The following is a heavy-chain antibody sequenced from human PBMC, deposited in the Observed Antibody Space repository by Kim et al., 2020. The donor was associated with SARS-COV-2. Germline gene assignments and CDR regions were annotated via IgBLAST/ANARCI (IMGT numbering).Heavy chain of an antibody. CDR1: GGTFSSYA. D-gene: IGHD3-10*01. Sequence: SVKVSCKASGGTFSSYAISWVRQAPGQGLEWMGGIIPIFGTANYAQKFQGRVTITADESTSTAYMELSSLRSEDTAVYYCARGDTMVREPTNAYYYYGMDVWGQGTTVTVSS. CDR3: ARGDTMVREPTNAYYYYGMDV. CDR2: IIPIFGTA. V-gene: IGHV1-69*13. J-gene: IGHJ6*02.